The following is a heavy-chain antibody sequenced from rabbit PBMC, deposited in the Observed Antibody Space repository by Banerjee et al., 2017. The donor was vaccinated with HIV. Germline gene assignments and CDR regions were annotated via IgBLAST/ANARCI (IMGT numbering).Heavy chain of an antibody. J-gene: IGHJ3*01. CDR2: IYPDYGST. Sequence: QEQLVESGGGPVTLGGSLKLSCKASGIDFSSYGISWVRQAPGKGLEWIAYIYPDYGSTDYASWVNGRFTISLDNAQNTVFLQMTSLTAADTATYFCARAHASSSGYPYSSRLDLWGPGTLVTVS. CDR1: GIDFSSYG. V-gene: IGHV1S47*01. CDR3: ARAHASSSGYPYSSRLDL. D-gene: IGHD1-1*01.